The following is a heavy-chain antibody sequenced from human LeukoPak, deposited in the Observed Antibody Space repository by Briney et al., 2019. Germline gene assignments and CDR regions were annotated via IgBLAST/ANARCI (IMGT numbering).Heavy chain of an antibody. V-gene: IGHV3-66*01. CDR3: ARVGGITVILDAFDI. CDR1: GSTVSSNY. CDR2: IYSGGST. J-gene: IGHJ3*02. Sequence: GGSLRLSCAASGSTVSSNYMSWVRQAPGKGLEWVSVIYSGGSTYYADSVKGRFTISRDNSKNTLYLQMNSLRAEDTAVYYCARVGGITVILDAFDIWGQGTMVTVSS. D-gene: IGHD3-22*01.